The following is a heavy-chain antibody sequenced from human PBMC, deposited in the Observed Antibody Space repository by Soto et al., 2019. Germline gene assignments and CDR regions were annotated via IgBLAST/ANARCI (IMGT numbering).Heavy chain of an antibody. CDR1: GGTFSSYA. CDR3: AGGRWPALRFGVDV. J-gene: IGHJ6*02. D-gene: IGHD3-16*01. CDR2: IIPIFGTA. Sequence: QVQLVQSGAEVKKPGSSVKVSCKASGGTFSSYAISWVRQAPGQGLEWMGGIIPIFGTANYAQKFQGRVTITADKSTSTAYMDLSSLRSEDTAVYYCAGGRWPALRFGVDVWGQGTTVTVSS. V-gene: IGHV1-69*06.